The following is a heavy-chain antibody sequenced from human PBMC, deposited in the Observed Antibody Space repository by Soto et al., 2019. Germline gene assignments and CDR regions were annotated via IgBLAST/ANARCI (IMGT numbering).Heavy chain of an antibody. J-gene: IGHJ6*01. CDR1: GFTFSSYS. CDR2: ISSSSSYI. V-gene: IGHV3-21*04. D-gene: IGHD3-10*01. Sequence: PGGSLRLSCAASGFTFSSYSMNWVRQAPGKGLEWVSSISSSSSYIYYADSVKGRFTISRDNAKNSLYQQMNSLRAEDTDVYYCARGVEVRGSPIFHYHMDVWGQGTTVTVSS. CDR3: ARGVEVRGSPIFHYHMDV.